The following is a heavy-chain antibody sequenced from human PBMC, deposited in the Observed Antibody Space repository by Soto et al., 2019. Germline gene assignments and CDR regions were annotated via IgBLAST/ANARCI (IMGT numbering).Heavy chain of an antibody. V-gene: IGHV5-51*01. J-gene: IGHJ4*02. CDR1: GDRFTNYW. CDR2: IHPGESDT. D-gene: IGHD3-22*01. Sequence: EVQLVQSGGEVKNPGESLKISCKGSGDRFTNYWIAWVRQMPGKRLEWMGIIHPGESDTRYSPSFQGQVTISADKSISTAYVQWSSLKASDTGMYYCAKLGDHYDSSAYFLDYWGQGALVTVSS. CDR3: AKLGDHYDSSAYFLDY.